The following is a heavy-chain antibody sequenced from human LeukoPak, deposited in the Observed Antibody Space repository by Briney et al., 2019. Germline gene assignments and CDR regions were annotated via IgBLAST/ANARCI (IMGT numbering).Heavy chain of an antibody. Sequence: SETLSLTCTVSGGSISSYYWSWIRQPPGKGLEWIGYIYYSGSTNYNPSLKSRVTISVDTSKNQFSLKLGSVTAADTAVYYCARAYDFWSGYYLDYWGQGTLVTVSS. CDR3: ARAYDFWSGYYLDY. V-gene: IGHV4-59*01. D-gene: IGHD3-3*01. CDR1: GGSISSYY. J-gene: IGHJ4*02. CDR2: IYYSGST.